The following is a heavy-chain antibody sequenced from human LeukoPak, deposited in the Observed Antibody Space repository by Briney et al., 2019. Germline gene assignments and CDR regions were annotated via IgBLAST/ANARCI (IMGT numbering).Heavy chain of an antibody. CDR2: ISSSSSYI. J-gene: IGHJ5*02. CDR1: GFTFSSHS. D-gene: IGHD3-22*01. CDR3: ARDRQTYYYDSSGYTGFDP. V-gene: IGHV3-21*01. Sequence: GGSLRLSCAASGFTFSSHSMNWVRQAPGKGLEWVSSISSSSSYIYYADSVKGRFTISRDNAKNSLYLQMNSLRAEDTAVYYCARDRQTYYYDSSGYTGFDPWGQGTLVTVSS.